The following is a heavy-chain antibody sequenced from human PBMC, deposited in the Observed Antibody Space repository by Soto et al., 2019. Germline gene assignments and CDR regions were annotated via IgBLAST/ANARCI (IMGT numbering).Heavy chain of an antibody. CDR2: TRNKANSYIT. D-gene: IGHD1-26*01. CDR1: GFTLSDHY. Sequence: EVQLVESGGGLVQPGGSLRLSCAVFGFTLSDHYMDWVRQAPEKGLEWVGRTRNKANSYITDYAASVKGRVTISRDDSKHSLYLQMNSLKTEDTAVYYCGRRILGAIDYWGQGTLVTVSS. J-gene: IGHJ4*02. CDR3: GRRILGAIDY. V-gene: IGHV3-72*01.